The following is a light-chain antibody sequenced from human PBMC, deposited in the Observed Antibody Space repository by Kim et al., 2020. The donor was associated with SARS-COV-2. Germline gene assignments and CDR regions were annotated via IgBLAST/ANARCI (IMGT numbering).Light chain of an antibody. CDR3: AAWDDSLSGYV. Sequence: ELTQPPSASGTPGQRVTISCSGSSSNIGSNYVYWYQQLPGTAPKILIYSNNQRPSGVPDRFSGSKSGTSASLAISGLRSEDEADYYCAAWDDSLSGYVYVTGTKVTVL. CDR2: SNN. V-gene: IGLV1-47*02. J-gene: IGLJ1*01. CDR1: SSNIGSNY.